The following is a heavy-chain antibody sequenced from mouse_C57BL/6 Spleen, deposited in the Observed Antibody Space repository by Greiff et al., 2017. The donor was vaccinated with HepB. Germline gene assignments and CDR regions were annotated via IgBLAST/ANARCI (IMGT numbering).Heavy chain of an antibody. CDR2: IYPGSGST. CDR1: GYTFTSYW. D-gene: IGHD3-3*01. CDR3: ARRGTGDYYAMDY. Sequence: VQLQQPGAELVKPGASVKMSCKASGYTFTSYWITWVKQRPGQGLEWIGDIYPGSGSTNYNEKFKSKATLTVDTSSSTAYIQLSSLTSEDSAVYYCARRGTGDYYAMDYWGQGTSVTVSS. J-gene: IGHJ4*01. V-gene: IGHV1-55*01.